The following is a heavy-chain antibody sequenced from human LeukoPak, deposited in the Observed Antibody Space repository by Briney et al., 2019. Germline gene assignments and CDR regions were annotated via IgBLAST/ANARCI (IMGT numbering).Heavy chain of an antibody. J-gene: IGHJ4*02. D-gene: IGHD5-24*01. CDR2: ISYDGSNK. Sequence: GGSLRLSCAASGFTFSSYAMHWVRQAPGKGLEWVAVISYDGSNKYYADSVKGRFTISRDNSKNTLYLQMNSLRAEDTAVYYCAKDLGYNDDYWGQGTLVTVSS. CDR3: AKDLGYNDDY. V-gene: IGHV3-30*04. CDR1: GFTFSSYA.